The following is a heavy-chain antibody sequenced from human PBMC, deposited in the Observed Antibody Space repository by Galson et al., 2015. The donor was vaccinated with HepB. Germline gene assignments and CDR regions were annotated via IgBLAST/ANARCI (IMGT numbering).Heavy chain of an antibody. D-gene: IGHD5-12*01. CDR3: AHTTMWGYYYMGV. V-gene: IGHV2-5*02. Sequence: PALVKPTQTLTLTCTFSGFSLSTSGEGVGWIRQPPGKALEWLALIYGDDNKHYSPSLRTRLTITEDTSKNQVVFTLTNLDPVDTATYYCAHTTMWGYYYMGVWGEGTTVTVSS. CDR1: GFSLSTSGEG. CDR2: IYGDDNK. J-gene: IGHJ6*03.